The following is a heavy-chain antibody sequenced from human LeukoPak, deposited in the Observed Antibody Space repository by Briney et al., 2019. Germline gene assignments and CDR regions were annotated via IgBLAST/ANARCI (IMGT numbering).Heavy chain of an antibody. V-gene: IGHV3-23*01. CDR2: IRCTGGIT. CDR1: LFTLSNYA. J-gene: IGHJ5*02. CDR3: AKESGYAPPGWFDP. Sequence: GGAVRLSCPASLFTLSNYAMSGVGQAPGKGVEGVSAIRCTGGITYYVESVKGRFTISRDHSKNTLYLQMNSLRVEDTAAYYCAKESGYAPPGWFDPWGQATLVTVSS. D-gene: IGHD2-2*01.